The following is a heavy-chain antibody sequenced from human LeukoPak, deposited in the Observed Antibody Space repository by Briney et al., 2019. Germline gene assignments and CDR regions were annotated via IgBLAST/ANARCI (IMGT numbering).Heavy chain of an antibody. CDR2: ISYDGSKT. CDR3: ASPGGYDFWSGPFDY. D-gene: IGHD3-3*01. J-gene: IGHJ4*02. Sequence: PERSLRLSCVASAFTFSIYGMHWVRQAPGKGLEWVAVISYDGSKTYYADSVKGRFTISRDNSKNTLYLQMNSLRAEDTAVYYCASPGGYDFWSGPFDYWGQGTLVPVSS. V-gene: IGHV3-30*03. CDR1: AFTFSIYG.